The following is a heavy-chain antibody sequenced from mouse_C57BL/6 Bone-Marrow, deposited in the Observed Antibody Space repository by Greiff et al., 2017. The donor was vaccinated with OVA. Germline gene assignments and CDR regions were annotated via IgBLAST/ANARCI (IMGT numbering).Heavy chain of an antibody. CDR3: ARQGYGYDGTDY. D-gene: IGHD2-2*01. Sequence: EVQRVESGGGLVKPGGSLKLSCAASGFTFSSYTMSWVRQTPEKRLEWVATISGGGGNTYYPDSVKGRFTISRDNAKNTLYLQMSSLRSEDTALYYCARQGYGYDGTDYWGQGTTLTVSS. CDR2: ISGGGGNT. J-gene: IGHJ2*01. V-gene: IGHV5-9*01. CDR1: GFTFSSYT.